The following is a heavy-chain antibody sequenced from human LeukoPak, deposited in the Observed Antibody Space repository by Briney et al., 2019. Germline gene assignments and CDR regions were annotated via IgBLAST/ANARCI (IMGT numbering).Heavy chain of an antibody. D-gene: IGHD6-19*01. Sequence: GGSLRLSCAVSGLTFSNAWMSWVRQAPGKGLEWVGRIKRKTDGGTTDYAAPVKGRFTISRDDSKNTLYLQMNSLKTEDTAVYYCTTGYGSGWHPNYWGQGALVTVSS. V-gene: IGHV3-15*01. CDR3: TTGYGSGWHPNY. J-gene: IGHJ4*02. CDR1: GLTFSNAW. CDR2: IKRKTDGGTT.